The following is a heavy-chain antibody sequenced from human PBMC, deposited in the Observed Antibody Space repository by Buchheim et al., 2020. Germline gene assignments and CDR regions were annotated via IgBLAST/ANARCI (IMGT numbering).Heavy chain of an antibody. CDR3: ARGPANYYGSGSYYSLNYYYYYYMDV. D-gene: IGHD3-10*01. V-gene: IGHV4-34*01. Sequence: QVQLQQWGAGLLKPSETLSLTCAVYGGSFSGYYWSWIRQPPGKGLEWIGEINHSGSTNYNPSLKSRVTISVDTSKKQCSLKLSSVTAADTAVYYCARGPANYYGSGSYYSLNYYYYYYMDVWGKGTT. CDR2: INHSGST. CDR1: GGSFSGYY. J-gene: IGHJ6*03.